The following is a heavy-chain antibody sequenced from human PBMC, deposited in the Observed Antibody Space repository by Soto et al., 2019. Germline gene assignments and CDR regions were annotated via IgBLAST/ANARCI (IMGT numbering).Heavy chain of an antibody. CDR1: GYTFTSYD. J-gene: IGHJ4*02. V-gene: IGHV1-8*01. D-gene: IGHD5-12*01. CDR2: MNPNSGNT. Sequence: ASVKVSCKASGYTFTSYDINWVRQATGQGLEWMGWMNPNSGNTGYAQKFQGWVTMTRDTSISTAYMELSRLRSDDTAVYYCARGSGYLSLDYWGQGTLVTVSS. CDR3: ARGSGYLSLDY.